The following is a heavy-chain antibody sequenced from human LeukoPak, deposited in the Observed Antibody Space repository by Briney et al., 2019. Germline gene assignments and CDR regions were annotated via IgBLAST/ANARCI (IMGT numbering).Heavy chain of an antibody. CDR2: IGSSSTI. V-gene: IGHV3-48*02. D-gene: IGHD5-18*01. CDR3: ARDEKSYGYGYYYGMDV. CDR1: GFTFSSYS. Sequence: GGSLRLSCAASGFTFSSYSMNWVRQAPGKGLEWVSHIGSSSTIYYADSVKGRFTISRDNAKNSLYLQMNSLRDEDTAVYFCARDEKSYGYGYYYGMDVWGQGTTVTVSS. J-gene: IGHJ6*02.